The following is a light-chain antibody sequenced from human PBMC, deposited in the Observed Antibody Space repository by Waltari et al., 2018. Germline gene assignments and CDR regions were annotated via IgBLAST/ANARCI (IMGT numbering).Light chain of an antibody. CDR2: KDS. CDR3: LSTDSSGTSSWV. CDR1: ALPKQF. V-gene: IGLV3-25*03. J-gene: IGLJ3*02. Sequence: SYELTQPPSVSVSPGQTARIPCSGDALPKQFGYWFQQKPGQAPVVVIYKDSERPSGIPERFSGSSSGTTVTLTISGVQAEDEADYYCLSTDSSGTSSWVFGGGTKLTVL.